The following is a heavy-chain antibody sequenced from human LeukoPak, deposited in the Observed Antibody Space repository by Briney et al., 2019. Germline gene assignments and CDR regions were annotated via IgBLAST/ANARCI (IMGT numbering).Heavy chain of an antibody. Sequence: DPGGSLRLSCAASCFSFSDAWMNWVRQAPGKGLEWVGHIRSKADGGTPDYIAPVKGRFTISRDDSKDTLYLQMNSLNTEDTAMYYCTTRSPARYCSDGACYSSADYWGQGTLVTVSS. CDR2: IRSKADGGTP. CDR1: CFSFSDAW. V-gene: IGHV3-15*07. CDR3: TTRSPARYCSDGACYSSADY. D-gene: IGHD2-15*01. J-gene: IGHJ4*02.